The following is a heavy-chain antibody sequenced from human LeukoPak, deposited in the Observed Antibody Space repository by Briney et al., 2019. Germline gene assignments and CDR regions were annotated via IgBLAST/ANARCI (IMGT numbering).Heavy chain of an antibody. D-gene: IGHD6-13*01. CDR2: ISGSGANT. Sequence: PGGSLRLSCAASGFTFSTYSMSWVRLAPGKGLEWVSGISGSGANTYYADSVKGRFTISRDNSKNTLYLQMNSLRAEDTAVFYCAKYPASGGYFDYWGQGTLVTASS. CDR3: AKYPASGGYFDY. J-gene: IGHJ4*02. V-gene: IGHV3-23*01. CDR1: GFTFSTYS.